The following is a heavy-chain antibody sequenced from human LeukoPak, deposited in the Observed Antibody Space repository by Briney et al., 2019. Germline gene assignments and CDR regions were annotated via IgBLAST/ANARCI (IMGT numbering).Heavy chain of an antibody. Sequence: PGGSLRLSCAASGFTFSNYGMHWVRQAPGGGLEWVAVISYDGSNTYYADSVKGRFTIPRDKSKDTLYLQMNSLRAEDTAVYYCAKFTPDAFDIWGQGTMVTVSS. V-gene: IGHV3-30*18. CDR2: ISYDGSNT. CDR1: GFTFSNYG. J-gene: IGHJ3*02. CDR3: AKFTPDAFDI.